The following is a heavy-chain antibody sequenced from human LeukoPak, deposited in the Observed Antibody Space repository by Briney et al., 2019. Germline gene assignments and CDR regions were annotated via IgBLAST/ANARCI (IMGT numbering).Heavy chain of an antibody. Sequence: ASVTVSYTPSVYTFTLYYMHWVRHAPGQGIEWMGIINPSGGSTSYAKTFHGRVTMTRDPSTSTVYMELSSLRSEDTAVYYCAREDSSGRLGAFDIWGEGTMVTVSS. J-gene: IGHJ3*02. D-gene: IGHD6-19*01. CDR3: AREDSSGRLGAFDI. V-gene: IGHV1-46*01. CDR2: INPSGGST. CDR1: VYTFTLYY.